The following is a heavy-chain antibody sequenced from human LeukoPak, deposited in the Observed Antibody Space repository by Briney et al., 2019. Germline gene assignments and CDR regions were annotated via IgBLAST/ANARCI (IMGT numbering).Heavy chain of an antibody. D-gene: IGHD4-11*01. CDR1: GFTFSDYD. Sequence: GGSLRLSCAASGFTFSDYDMSWVRQAPGKGLEWVSLIYSGGNTFYPDSVRGRFTISRDDSKNTLYLQMNSLRAEDTAVYYCARAVTTGYFDLCGRGTLVTAYS. CDR2: IYSGGNT. J-gene: IGHJ2*01. V-gene: IGHV3-66*01. CDR3: ARAVTTGYFDL.